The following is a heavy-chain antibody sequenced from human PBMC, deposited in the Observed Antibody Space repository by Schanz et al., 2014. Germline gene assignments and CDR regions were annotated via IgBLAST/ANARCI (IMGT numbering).Heavy chain of an antibody. CDR2: ISYAGNTK. CDR1: GFTFSNYG. CDR3: AKDRWRATVMVDAFDI. J-gene: IGHJ3*02. V-gene: IGHV3-30*18. Sequence: QVQLVESGGGVVQPGRSLRLSCAASGFTFSNYGLHWVRQAPGKGLEWVTVISYAGNTKYYADSVKGRFTISRDNSKMTVLSQMNRLRAEETAVYFCAKDRWRATVMVDAFDIWGQGTKVTVSS. D-gene: IGHD4-4*01.